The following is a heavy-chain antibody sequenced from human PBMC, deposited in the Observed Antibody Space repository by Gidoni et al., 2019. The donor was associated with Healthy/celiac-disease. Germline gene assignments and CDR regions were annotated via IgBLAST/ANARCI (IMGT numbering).Heavy chain of an antibody. CDR3: ARSASVRFSECLDY. D-gene: IGHD3-3*01. J-gene: IGHJ4*02. Sequence: LTISRDNSKNTLYLQMNSLRAEDTAVYYCARSASVRFSECLDYWGQGTLVTVSS. V-gene: IGHV3-30*07.